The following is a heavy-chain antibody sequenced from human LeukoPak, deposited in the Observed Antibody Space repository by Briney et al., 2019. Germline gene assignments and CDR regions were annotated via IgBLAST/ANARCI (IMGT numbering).Heavy chain of an antibody. CDR3: ARVPPGGIVVVPAAIGDYYYYYYMDV. CDR2: IIPIFGTA. Sequence: ASVKVSCKASGGTFSSYAISWVRQAPGQGLEWMGGIIPIFGTANYARKFQGRVTITADESTSTAYMELSSLRSEDTAVYYCARVPPGGIVVVPAAIGDYYYYYYMDVWGKGTTVTVSS. CDR1: GGTFSSYA. D-gene: IGHD2-2*01. J-gene: IGHJ6*03. V-gene: IGHV1-69*13.